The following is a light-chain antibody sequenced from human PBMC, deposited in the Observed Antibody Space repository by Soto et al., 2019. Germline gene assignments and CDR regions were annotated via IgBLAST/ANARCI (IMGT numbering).Light chain of an antibody. CDR1: QGVSST. J-gene: IGKJ5*01. V-gene: IGKV3-15*01. CDR3: QQYNNWPPQIT. CDR2: GAS. Sequence: EIVMTQSPAPLSVSPGERPTLSCRASQGVSSTLAWYQQKPGQAPRLLIYGASTRATGLPARFSGSGSGTEFTLTISSLQSEDFAVYYCQQYNNWPPQITFGQGTRLEIK.